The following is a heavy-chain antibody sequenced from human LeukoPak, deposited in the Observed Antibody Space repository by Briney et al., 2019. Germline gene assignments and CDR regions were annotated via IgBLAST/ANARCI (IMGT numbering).Heavy chain of an antibody. Sequence: PTGGSLRLSCAASGFTFSSYWMHWVRQAPGKGLVWVSRINSDGSSTSYADSVKGRFTISRDISRNTVYLQLNNLRVEDTATYYCARASWISTADAVCWGQGTQVTVSS. D-gene: IGHD2-2*03. CDR3: ARASWISTADAVC. CDR1: GFTFSSYW. V-gene: IGHV3-74*01. J-gene: IGHJ4*02. CDR2: INSDGSST.